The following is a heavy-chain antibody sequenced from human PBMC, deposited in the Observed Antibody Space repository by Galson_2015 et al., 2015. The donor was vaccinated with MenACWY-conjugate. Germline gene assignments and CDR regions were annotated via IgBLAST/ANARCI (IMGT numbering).Heavy chain of an antibody. V-gene: IGHV4-59*08. D-gene: IGHD3-3*02. Sequence: IAYIRDTGGLKDNPSLTSRVTMSADKSNNQFSLRLISVTAADTAVYYCARGVNLASMAGYWGQGTLVTVSS. CDR3: ARGVNLASMAGY. CDR2: IRDTGGL. J-gene: IGHJ4*02.